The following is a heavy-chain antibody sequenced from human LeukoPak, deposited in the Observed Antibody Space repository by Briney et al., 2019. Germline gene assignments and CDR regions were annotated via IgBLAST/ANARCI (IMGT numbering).Heavy chain of an antibody. D-gene: IGHD4-17*01. CDR1: GFTFSSYS. V-gene: IGHV3-21*01. J-gene: IGHJ6*03. CDR3: ASYGDYMDV. CDR2: INSSSSYI. Sequence: GGSLRLSCAPSGFTFSSYSMNWVRQAPGKGREWVSSINSSSSYIYYADSVRGRFTISRYNAKNSLYLQMNSLRAEDTAVYYCASYGDYMDVWGKGTTVTVSS.